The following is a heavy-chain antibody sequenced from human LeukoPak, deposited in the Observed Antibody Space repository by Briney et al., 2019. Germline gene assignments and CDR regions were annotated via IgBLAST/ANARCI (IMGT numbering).Heavy chain of an antibody. V-gene: IGHV3-21*01. Sequence: PGGSLRLSCTGSGFTLSYYAMNWVRRAPGQGLEGGSSISSSSSDIYYTDSVKGRFTISRDNAKNSLYLQMNSLTAEDTAVYYCVTDYGGSSGAFDIWGQGTMVTVSS. J-gene: IGHJ3*02. D-gene: IGHD4-23*01. CDR2: ISSSSSDI. CDR3: VTDYGGSSGAFDI. CDR1: GFTLSYYA.